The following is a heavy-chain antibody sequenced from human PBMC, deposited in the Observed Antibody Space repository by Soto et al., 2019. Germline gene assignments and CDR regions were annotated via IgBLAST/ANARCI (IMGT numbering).Heavy chain of an antibody. CDR1: GDSIRGYPYY. CDR2: VYFSGGNS. CDR3: AYGSFISWIDK. J-gene: IGHJ1*01. V-gene: IGHV4-39*01. Sequence: SETLSLTCSVSGDSIRGYPYYCGWIRQAPGKGLEWVGSVYFSGGNSYYNPAIKSRVTISVDTSYNKFFLRLNSVTTADTAVYFCAYGSFISWIDKWRRGTLVT. D-gene: IGHD2-2*03.